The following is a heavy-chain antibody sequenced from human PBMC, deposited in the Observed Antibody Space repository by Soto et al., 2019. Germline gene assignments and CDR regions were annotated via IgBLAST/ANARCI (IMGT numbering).Heavy chain of an antibody. J-gene: IGHJ5*02. CDR3: AKDPRVSFDP. CDR1: GFTFSTFA. V-gene: IGHV3-23*01. CDR2: ISASGGST. Sequence: GGSLRLSCAASGFTFSTFAMSWVRQAPGKGLEWVSAISASGGSTYYADSVKGRFTISRDNSNNTLYLQMNSLRVEDTAVYYCAKDPRVSFDPWGQGTLATVSS.